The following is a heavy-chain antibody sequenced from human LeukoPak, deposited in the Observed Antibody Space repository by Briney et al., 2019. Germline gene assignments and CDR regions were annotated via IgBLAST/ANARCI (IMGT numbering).Heavy chain of an antibody. CDR2: INPNSGGT. Sequence: GASVKVSCKTSGFTFTAYYLHWVRQAPGQGLEWMGWINPNSGGTHYAQKFQGRVTMTRDTSISTAYMEPSRLGSDDTAVYYCARGAGGSGSYPFDYLGQGTLVTVSS. CDR1: GFTFTAYY. J-gene: IGHJ4*02. V-gene: IGHV1-2*02. D-gene: IGHD3-10*01. CDR3: ARGAGGSGSYPFDY.